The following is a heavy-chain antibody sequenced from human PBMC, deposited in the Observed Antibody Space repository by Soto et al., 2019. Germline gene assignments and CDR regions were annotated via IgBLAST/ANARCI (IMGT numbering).Heavy chain of an antibody. J-gene: IGHJ6*02. CDR3: AKGDYSSSYGMDV. CDR2: ISYDGSNK. D-gene: IGHD6-6*01. V-gene: IGHV3-30*18. Sequence: VPLVESGGGVVQPGRSLRLSCAASGFTFSDYGMHWVRQAPGKGLEWVAVISYDGSNKYYPDSVKGRFTISRDNSKNTLYLHMNSLRAEDTAVYYCAKGDYSSSYGMDVWGQGTTVTVSS. CDR1: GFTFSDYG.